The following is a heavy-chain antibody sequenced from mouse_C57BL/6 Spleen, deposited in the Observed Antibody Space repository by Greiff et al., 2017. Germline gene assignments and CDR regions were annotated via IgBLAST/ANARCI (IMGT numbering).Heavy chain of an antibody. V-gene: IGHV5-9*01. Sequence: EVHLVESGGGLVKPGGSLKLSCAASGFTFSSYIMSWVRQTPEKRLDWVATISGGGGTTYYPDSVKGRFTISRDNAKNTLYLQMSSLRSEDTALYYCARRDVGFAYWGQGILVTVSA. CDR3: ARRDVGFAY. CDR2: ISGGGGTT. J-gene: IGHJ3*01. CDR1: GFTFSSYI.